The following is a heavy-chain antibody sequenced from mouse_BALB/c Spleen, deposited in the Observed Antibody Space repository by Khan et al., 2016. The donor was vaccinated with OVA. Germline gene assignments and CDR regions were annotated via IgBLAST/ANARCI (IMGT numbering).Heavy chain of an antibody. CDR1: GFTFSSYS. CDR2: ISSAGDYT. J-gene: IGHJ3*01. CDR3: ESHLTGSFAY. D-gene: IGHD4-1*01. Sequence: VQLKESGGDLVKPGGSLKLSCAASGFTFSSYSMSWVRQTPDKRLEWVATISSAGDYTYYPDSVKGRFTISRDNTKNTLYLQMSSLKSEDTAMYYCESHLTGSFAYWGQGTLVTVSA. V-gene: IGHV5-6*01.